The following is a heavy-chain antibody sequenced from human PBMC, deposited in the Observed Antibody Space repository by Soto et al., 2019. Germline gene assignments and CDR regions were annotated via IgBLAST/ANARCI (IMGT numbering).Heavy chain of an antibody. J-gene: IGHJ4*02. D-gene: IGHD2-15*01. CDR1: GGSFSGYY. CDR2: INHSGST. V-gene: IGHV4-34*01. CDR3: ARALGLTAVVVVAAYDY. Sequence: QVQLQQWGAGLLKPSETLSLTCAVYGGSFSGYYWSWIRQPPGKGLEWMGEINHSGSTNYNPSLKSRVTISVDTSKNQFSLKLSSVPAAGTAVYYCARALGLTAVVVVAAYDYWGQGTLVTVSS.